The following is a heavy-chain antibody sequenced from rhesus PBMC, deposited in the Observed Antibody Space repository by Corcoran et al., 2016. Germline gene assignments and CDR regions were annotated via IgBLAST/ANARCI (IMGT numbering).Heavy chain of an antibody. CDR1: GGSFSGYY. D-gene: IGHD3-3*01. CDR3: ARDRSGTIFGLAHFDY. Sequence: QVQLQESGPGLVKPSETLSLTCAVSGGSFSGYYWGWIRQPPGKGLEWIGYMYGRGSHPEHHPPRSSRFTISKDTSNTQFSLKLSSVAAADTAVYYCARDRSGTIFGLAHFDYWGQGVLVTVSS. J-gene: IGHJ4*01. CDR2: MYGRGSHP. V-gene: IGHV4S7*01.